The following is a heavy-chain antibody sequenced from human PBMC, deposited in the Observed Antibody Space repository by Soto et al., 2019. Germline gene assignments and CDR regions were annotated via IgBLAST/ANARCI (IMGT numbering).Heavy chain of an antibody. CDR3: AVPKMEVRTFED. CDR2: INHRGST. J-gene: IGHJ4*02. Sequence: LSLTCAVYGGSFSGYYWSWIRQPPGKGLEWIGEINHRGSTNYIPSLKSRVTISVDTSKNQFSLKLSSVTAADTAAYYCAVPKMEVRTFEDGGQGTRFT. D-gene: IGHD1-1*01. CDR1: GGSFSGYY. V-gene: IGHV4-34*01.